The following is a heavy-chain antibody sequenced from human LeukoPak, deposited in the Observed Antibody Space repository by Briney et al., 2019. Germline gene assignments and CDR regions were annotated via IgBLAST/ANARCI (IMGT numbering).Heavy chain of an antibody. CDR2: LWFDGSNT. D-gene: IGHD3-22*01. V-gene: IGHV3-33*06. J-gene: IGHJ2*01. CDR3: AKDPYYYDSSDYLRDVRGYFDL. Sequence: GGSLRLSCAASGFTFSSYGMHWVRQAPGKGLEWVADLWFDGSNTYYADSVKGRFTISRDNSKNTLYLQMNSLRAEDTAVYYCAKDPYYYDSSDYLRDVRGYFDLWGRGTLVTVSS. CDR1: GFTFSSYG.